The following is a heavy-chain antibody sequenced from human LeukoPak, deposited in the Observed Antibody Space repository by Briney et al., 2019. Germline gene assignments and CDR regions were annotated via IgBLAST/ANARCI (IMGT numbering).Heavy chain of an antibody. Sequence: PGRSLRLSCAASGFTFGSYGMHWVRQAPGKGLEWVAVISYDGSNKYYADSVKGRFTISRDNSKNTLYLQMNSLRAEDTAVYYCARDSGSYLYYFDYWGQGTLVTVSS. CDR1: GFTFGSYG. CDR2: ISYDGSNK. CDR3: ARDSGSYLYYFDY. J-gene: IGHJ4*02. D-gene: IGHD1-26*01. V-gene: IGHV3-30*03.